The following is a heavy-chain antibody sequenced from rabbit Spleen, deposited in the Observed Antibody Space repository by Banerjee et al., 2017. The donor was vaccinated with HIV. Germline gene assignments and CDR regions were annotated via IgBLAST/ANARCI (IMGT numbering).Heavy chain of an antibody. CDR2: IDAGSKGST. D-gene: IGHD1-1*01. Sequence: QEQLEESGGDLVKPEGSLTLTCTASGFSFSSSYWICWVRQAPGKGLEWIACIDAGSKGSTYYASWAKGRFTISKTSSTTVTLQMASLTAADTATYFCARGYSSGTGGYANGLWGQGTLVTVS. CDR3: ARGYSSGTGGYANGL. V-gene: IGHV1S45*01. CDR1: GFSFSSSYW. J-gene: IGHJ3*01.